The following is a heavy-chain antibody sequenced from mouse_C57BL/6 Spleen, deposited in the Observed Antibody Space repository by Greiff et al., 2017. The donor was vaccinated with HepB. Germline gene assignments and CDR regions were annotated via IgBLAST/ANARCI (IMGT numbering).Heavy chain of an antibody. D-gene: IGHD2-4*01. J-gene: IGHJ4*01. V-gene: IGHV1-77*01. CDR2: IGPGSGST. CDR3: ATLYDYDGEGYAMDY. CDR1: GYTFTDYY. Sequence: VQLQQSGAELVKPGASVKISCKASGYTFTDYYINWVKQRPGQGLEWIGKIGPGSGSTYYNEKFKGKATLTADKSSSTAYMQLSSLTSEDSAVYFCATLYDYDGEGYAMDYWGQGTSVTVSS.